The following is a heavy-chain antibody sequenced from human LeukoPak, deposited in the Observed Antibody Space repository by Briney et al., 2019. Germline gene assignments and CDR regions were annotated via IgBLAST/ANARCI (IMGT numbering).Heavy chain of an antibody. J-gene: IGHJ4*02. D-gene: IGHD2-2*01. CDR1: GGIFSSYA. Sequence: ASVQVSCMASGGIFSSYAISWVRQAPGQGLEWMGGIIPIFGTANYAQKFQGRVTITADESTSTAYMELSSLRSEDTAVYYCARLCSSTSCYVDYWGQGTLVTVSS. CDR3: ARLCSSTSCYVDY. CDR2: IIPIFGTA. V-gene: IGHV1-69*13.